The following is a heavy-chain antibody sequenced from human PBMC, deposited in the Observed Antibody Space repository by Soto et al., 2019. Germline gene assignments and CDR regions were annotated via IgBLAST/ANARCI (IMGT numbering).Heavy chain of an antibody. Sequence: SETLSLTCAVSGGSISSGGYSWSWIRQPPGKGLEWIGYIYHSGSTYYNPSLKSRVTISVDRSKNQFSLKLSSVTAADTAVCYCARTLRFGYDSSGYLFDYWGQGTLVTVSS. V-gene: IGHV4-30-2*01. CDR1: GGSISSGGYS. CDR3: ARTLRFGYDSSGYLFDY. J-gene: IGHJ4*02. CDR2: IYHSGST. D-gene: IGHD3-22*01.